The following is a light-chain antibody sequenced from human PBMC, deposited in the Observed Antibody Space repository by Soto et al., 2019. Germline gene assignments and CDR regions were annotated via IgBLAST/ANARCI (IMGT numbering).Light chain of an antibody. CDR3: QQYNNWPHT. CDR1: QSVSSN. Sequence: EIVKTQSPATLSVSPGERATLSCRASQSVSSNLAWYQQKPGQAPRLLIYGASTRATGIPARFSGSGSGTEFTLTISSLQSEDFAVYYCQQYNNWPHTFGQGTKLEI. CDR2: GAS. V-gene: IGKV3-15*01. J-gene: IGKJ2*01.